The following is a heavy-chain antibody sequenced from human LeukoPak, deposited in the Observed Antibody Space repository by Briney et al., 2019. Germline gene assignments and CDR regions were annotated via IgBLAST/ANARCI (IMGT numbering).Heavy chain of an antibody. Sequence: SETLSLTCTVSGGSISSYYWSWIRQPPGKGLEWIGYIYYSGSTNYNPSLKSRVTISVDTSKNQFSLKLSSVTAADTAVYYCARDFSSGRDYYDSSGYYYWGQGTLVTVSS. CDR3: ARDFSSGRDYYDSSGYYY. CDR1: GGSISSYY. CDR2: IYYSGST. J-gene: IGHJ4*02. D-gene: IGHD3-22*01. V-gene: IGHV4-59*12.